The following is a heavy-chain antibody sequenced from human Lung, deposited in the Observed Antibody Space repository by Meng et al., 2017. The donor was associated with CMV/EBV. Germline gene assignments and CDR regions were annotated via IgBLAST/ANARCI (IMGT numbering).Heavy chain of an antibody. J-gene: IGHJ5*02. D-gene: IGHD2-2*01. CDR1: IGSGGDY. Sequence: IGSGGDYSCWGRHSPEKGLVCIGYIYDIESTYYNPSLKCRVTMSIDTSKNQFSLRLTSVTVADTAVYYCARGLGVVVPAPLAWFDPWGQGILVTVSS. CDR3: ARGLGVVVPAPLAWFDP. V-gene: IGHV4-31*02. CDR2: IYDIEST.